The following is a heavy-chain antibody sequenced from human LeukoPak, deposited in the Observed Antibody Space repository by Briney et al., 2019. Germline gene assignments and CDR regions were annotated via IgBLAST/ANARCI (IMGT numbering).Heavy chain of an antibody. Sequence: GGSLRLSCAASGFTFSSYGMHWVRQAAGKGLEWVAFIRYDGSNKYYADSVRGRFTISRDNSRSTLFLQMNSLRGEDTAIYYCATYRQVMLPFEAWGQGTLVTVSS. D-gene: IGHD5-18*01. CDR2: IRYDGSNK. J-gene: IGHJ5*02. V-gene: IGHV3-30*02. CDR3: ATYRQVMLPFEA. CDR1: GFTFSSYG.